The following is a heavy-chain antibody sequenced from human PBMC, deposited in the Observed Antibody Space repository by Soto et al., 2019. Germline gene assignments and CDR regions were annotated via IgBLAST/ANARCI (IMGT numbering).Heavy chain of an antibody. V-gene: IGHV3-48*04. D-gene: IGHD3-22*01. CDR2: ISSSSSTI. J-gene: IGHJ3*02. CDR3: ARDPHYYDSSGLDDAFDI. CDR1: GFTFSSYS. Sequence: EVQLVESGGGLVQPGGSLRLSCAASGFTFSSYSMNWVRQAPGKGLEWVSYISSSSSTIYYADSVKGRFTISRDNAKNSLYLQMNSLRAEDTAVYYCARDPHYYDSSGLDDAFDIWGQGTMVTVSS.